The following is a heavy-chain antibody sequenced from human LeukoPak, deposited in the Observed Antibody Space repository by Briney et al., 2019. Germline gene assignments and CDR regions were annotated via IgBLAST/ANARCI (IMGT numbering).Heavy chain of an antibody. Sequence: GASVKVSCKASGGTFTSYTISWVRHAPGQGLEWMGRIIPILGIANYAQKCQGRVTITADKSTSTAYMELSSLRSEDTAVYYCAREQAPMVRGVRDAFDIWGQGTMVTVSS. D-gene: IGHD3-10*01. CDR1: GGTFTSYT. J-gene: IGHJ3*02. CDR2: IIPILGIA. V-gene: IGHV1-69*04. CDR3: AREQAPMVRGVRDAFDI.